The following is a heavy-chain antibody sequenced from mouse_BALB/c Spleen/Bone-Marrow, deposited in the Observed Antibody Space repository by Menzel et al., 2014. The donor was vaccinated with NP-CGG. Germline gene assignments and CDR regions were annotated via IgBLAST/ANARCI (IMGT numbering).Heavy chain of an antibody. V-gene: IGHV1S81*02. Sequence: VQLQQSGAELVKPGASVKLSCKASGYTFTSYYLYWVKQRPGQGLEWIGEINPSNGGTNFNERFKSKASLTVDKSSSTAYMQLNSLTSEDSAVYYCTRRSLLSDYYSMDYWVQGTSVTVSS. CDR3: TRRSLLSDYYSMDY. D-gene: IGHD2-10*01. J-gene: IGHJ4*01. CDR2: INPSNGGT. CDR1: GYTFTSYY.